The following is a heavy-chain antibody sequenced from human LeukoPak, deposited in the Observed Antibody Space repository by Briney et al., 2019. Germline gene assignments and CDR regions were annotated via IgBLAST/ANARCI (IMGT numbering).Heavy chain of an antibody. J-gene: IGHJ6*02. CDR3: ARDRSIAVAGRSLYYYGMDV. CDR2: ISAYNGNT. V-gene: IGHV1-18*04. D-gene: IGHD6-19*01. Sequence: ASVKVSCKASGYTFTSYYMHWVRQAPGQGLEWMGWISAYNGNTNYAQKLQGRVTVTTDTSTSTAYMELRSLRSDDTAVYYCARDRSIAVAGRSLYYYGMDVWGQGTTVTVSS. CDR1: GYTFTSYY.